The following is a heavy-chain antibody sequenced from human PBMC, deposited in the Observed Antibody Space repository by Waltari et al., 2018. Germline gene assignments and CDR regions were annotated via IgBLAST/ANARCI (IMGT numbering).Heavy chain of an antibody. J-gene: IGHJ4*02. Sequence: EVQLVESGGGLLQPGGSLRLSCSGSGFSLSRVWMHCVRQAPGKGLVWVSSNNRDGSDTSYADAVKGRFTVSRDNAKNTLYLQMNSLRAEDTAVFYCVRAGSGNWDAYFYYWGQGVLVTVSS. CDR2: NNRDGSDT. CDR1: GFSLSRVW. V-gene: IGHV3-74*01. D-gene: IGHD6-19*01. CDR3: VRAGSGNWDAYFYY.